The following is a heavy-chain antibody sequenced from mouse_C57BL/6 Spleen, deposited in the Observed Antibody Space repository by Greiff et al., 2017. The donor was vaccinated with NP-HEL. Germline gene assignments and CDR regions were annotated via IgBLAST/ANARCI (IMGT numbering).Heavy chain of an antibody. CDR2: IDPSDSYT. J-gene: IGHJ1*03. D-gene: IGHD1-1*01. CDR3: ARPYGSNPIWYFDV. CDR1: GYTFTSYW. Sequence: QVQLQQSGAELVKPGASVKLSCKASGYTFTSYWMQWVKQRPGQGLEWIGEIDPSDSYTNYNQKFKGKATLTVDTSSSTAYMQLSSLTSEDSAVYYCARPYGSNPIWYFDVWGTGTTVTVSS. V-gene: IGHV1-50*01.